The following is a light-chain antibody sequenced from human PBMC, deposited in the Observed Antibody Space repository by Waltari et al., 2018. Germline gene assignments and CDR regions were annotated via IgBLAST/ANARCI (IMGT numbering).Light chain of an antibody. Sequence: QSALTQPASVSGSPGQSVTISCTGSSRDVATYKYVSWYQQHPGKVPKLMIYEVSNRPSGVANRFSGAKSGNTAYLTISGLQAEDEADYYCTSYTTSTTWVFGGGTKLTVL. CDR1: SRDVATYKY. CDR2: EVS. V-gene: IGLV2-14*01. J-gene: IGLJ3*02. CDR3: TSYTTSTTWV.